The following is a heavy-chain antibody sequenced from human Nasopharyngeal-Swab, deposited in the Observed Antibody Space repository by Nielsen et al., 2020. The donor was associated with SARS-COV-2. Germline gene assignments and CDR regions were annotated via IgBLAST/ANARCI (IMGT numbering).Heavy chain of an antibody. J-gene: IGHJ4*02. Sequence: SLKISWAASGFTLDDYARHWVGQAQGKGLGWVSGISWNSGSIGYADSVKGRFTISRDNAKNSLYLQMNSLRAEDTALYYCAKASPYDYYDSSGYLGDYFDYWGQGTLVTVSS. V-gene: IGHV3-9*01. CDR1: GFTLDDYA. D-gene: IGHD3-22*01. CDR3: AKASPYDYYDSSGYLGDYFDY. CDR2: ISWNSGSI.